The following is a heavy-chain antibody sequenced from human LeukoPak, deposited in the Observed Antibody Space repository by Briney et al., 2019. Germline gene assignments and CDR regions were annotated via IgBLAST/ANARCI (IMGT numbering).Heavy chain of an antibody. CDR3: ARDIRFGDFIDY. CDR2: ISSSSNNI. CDR1: GFTFSTYS. Sequence: PGGSLRLSSVATGFTFSTYSMNWVRQAPGKGLEWVSSISSSSNNIYYADSVKGRFTISRDNAKNSLYLQMNSLRAEDTAVYYCARDIRFGDFIDYWGQGTLVTVSS. V-gene: IGHV3-21*01. J-gene: IGHJ4*02. D-gene: IGHD3-10*01.